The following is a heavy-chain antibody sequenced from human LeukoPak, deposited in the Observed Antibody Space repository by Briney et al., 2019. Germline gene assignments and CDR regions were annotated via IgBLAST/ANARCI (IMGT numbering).Heavy chain of an antibody. CDR2: TYYSGST. CDR3: ARVKMYYYGSGSRSNAFDI. J-gene: IGHJ3*02. D-gene: IGHD3-10*01. Sequence: SETLSLTCTVSGGSISSYYWSWIRQPPGKGLEWIGYTYYSGSTNYNPSLKSRVTISVDTSKNQFSLKLSSVTAADTAVYYCARVKMYYYGSGSRSNAFDIWGQGTMVTVSS. V-gene: IGHV4-59*01. CDR1: GGSISSYY.